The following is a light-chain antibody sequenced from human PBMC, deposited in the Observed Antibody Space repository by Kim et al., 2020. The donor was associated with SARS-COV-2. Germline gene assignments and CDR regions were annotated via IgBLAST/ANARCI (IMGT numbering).Light chain of an antibody. Sequence: QSALTQPASVSGSPGQSITISCTGTSSDVGGYGYVSWYQQHPGTAPKLMIYDVRNRPSGVSSRFSGSKSGNTASLTISGLQAEDEADYYCSSYTRNSGTLDVFGTGTKVTVL. J-gene: IGLJ1*01. V-gene: IGLV2-14*03. CDR1: SSDVGGYGY. CDR2: DVR. CDR3: SSYTRNSGTLDV.